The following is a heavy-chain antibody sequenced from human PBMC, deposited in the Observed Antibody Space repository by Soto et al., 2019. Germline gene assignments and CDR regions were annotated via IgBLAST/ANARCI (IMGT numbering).Heavy chain of an antibody. Sequence: PGGSLRLSCATSGFTFSNFAMHWVRQAPGKGLEWVSSISVTGDSTYNADSVKGRFTVSRDNPKRSLFLHMNSLRAEDTAVYYCARGRSYFDLWGRGTLVTVSS. CDR2: ISVTGDST. J-gene: IGHJ2*01. V-gene: IGHV3-23*01. CDR1: GFTFSNFA. CDR3: ARGRSYFDL.